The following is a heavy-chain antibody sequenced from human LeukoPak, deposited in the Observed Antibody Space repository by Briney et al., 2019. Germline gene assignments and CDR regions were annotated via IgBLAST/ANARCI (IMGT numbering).Heavy chain of an antibody. CDR1: GYTLTELS. Sequence: GASVKVSCKVSGYTLTELSMHWVRQAPGKGLEWMGGFDPEDGETIYAQKFQGRVTMTEDTSTDTAYMELSSLRSEDTAVYYCASDENCSGGSCYDLGAFDIWGQGTMVTVSS. CDR2: FDPEDGET. V-gene: IGHV1-24*01. J-gene: IGHJ3*02. D-gene: IGHD2-15*01. CDR3: ASDENCSGGSCYDLGAFDI.